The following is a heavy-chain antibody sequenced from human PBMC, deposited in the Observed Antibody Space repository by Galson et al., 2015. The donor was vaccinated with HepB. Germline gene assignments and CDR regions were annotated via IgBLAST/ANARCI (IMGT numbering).Heavy chain of an antibody. CDR1: GFTFTGYY. J-gene: IGHJ4*02. D-gene: IGHD6-25*01. CDR2: ICPNSGGT. V-gene: IGHV1-2*02. CDR3: ARVEYSSGIDY. Sequence: SLRVSCKASGFTFTGYYMHWVRQAPGQGLEWMAGICPNSGGTNYAQKVQGRVTMTRDTSMSTDYMELSRLRSDDTAVYYCARVEYSSGIDYWGQGTLVAVSS.